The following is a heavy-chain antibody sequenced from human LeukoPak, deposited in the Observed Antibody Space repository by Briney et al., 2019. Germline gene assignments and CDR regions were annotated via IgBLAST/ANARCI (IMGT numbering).Heavy chain of an antibody. V-gene: IGHV1-69*01. CDR2: IIPIFGTA. CDR3: ARGRTMGRYYFDY. D-gene: IGHD3-10*01. CDR1: GGTFSSYA. J-gene: IGHJ4*02. Sequence: SVKVSCKASGGTFSSYAISWVRQAPGQGLEWMGGIIPIFGTANYAQKFQGRVTITADESTSTAYMELSSLRSEDTAVYYCARGRTMGRYYFDYWGQGTLVTVSS.